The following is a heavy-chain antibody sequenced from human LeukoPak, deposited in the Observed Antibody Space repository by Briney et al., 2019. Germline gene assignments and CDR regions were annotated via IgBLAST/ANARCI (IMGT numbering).Heavy chain of an antibody. CDR1: TFTFSTYA. Sequence: QPGGSLRLSCAASTFTFSTYAMHWVRQAPGKGLEWVALISYDGSNKYYADSVKGRFTISRDNSKNTLDLQMNSLRAEDTAVYYCARGPSARFFGVAKGAFDIWGQGTMVTVSS. CDR2: ISYDGSNK. CDR3: ARGPSARFFGVAKGAFDI. V-gene: IGHV3-30*04. J-gene: IGHJ3*02. D-gene: IGHD3-3*01.